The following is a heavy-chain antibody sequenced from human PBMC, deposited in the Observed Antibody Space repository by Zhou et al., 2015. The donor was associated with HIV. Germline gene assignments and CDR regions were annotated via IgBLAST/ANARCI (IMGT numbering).Heavy chain of an antibody. Sequence: KFQGRVTITRDTSASTAYMELSSLRSEDTAVYYCARDEVIGFDYWGQGTLVTVSS. V-gene: IGHV1-3*01. J-gene: IGHJ4*02. D-gene: IGHD2-21*01. CDR3: ARDEVIGFDY.